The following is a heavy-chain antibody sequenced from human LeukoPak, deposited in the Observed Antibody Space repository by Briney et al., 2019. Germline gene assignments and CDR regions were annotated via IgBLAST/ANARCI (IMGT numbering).Heavy chain of an antibody. V-gene: IGHV4-59*01. CDR1: GGSISNYY. CDR3: ARFFGSQLRSGKYFYMDV. D-gene: IGHD3-10*01. J-gene: IGHJ6*03. CDR2: LYYSGST. Sequence: PSETLSLTCSVSGGSISNYYWTWIRQPPGKGLELIGYLYYSGSTNYNPSFKSRVTISVDTSKNQFSLKLSSVTAADTAVYYCARFFGSQLRSGKYFYMDVWGKGTTVTISS.